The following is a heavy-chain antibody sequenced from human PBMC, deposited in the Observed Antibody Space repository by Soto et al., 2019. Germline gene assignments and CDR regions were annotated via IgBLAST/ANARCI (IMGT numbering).Heavy chain of an antibody. J-gene: IGHJ6*02. Sequence: EMQLVESGGGSVQPGRSLRLSCTASGFNFEEYAMHWVRQAPGKGLEWVSSISWNSDSTGYADSVKGRFTIARDNAKNSRYWQMNSLRGEDTALYYCAKETAWGAGNKCGYFGMDVWGQGTTVTVSS. CDR1: GFNFEEYA. CDR2: ISWNSDST. V-gene: IGHV3-9*01. D-gene: IGHD3-10*01. CDR3: AKETAWGAGNKCGYFGMDV.